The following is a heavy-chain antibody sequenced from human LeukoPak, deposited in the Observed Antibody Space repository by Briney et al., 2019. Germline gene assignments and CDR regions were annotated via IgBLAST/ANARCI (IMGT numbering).Heavy chain of an antibody. CDR3: ATEKPVAGTFLDY. D-gene: IGHD6-19*01. Sequence: HPGGSLRLSCAASGFTSNYMSWVRQAPGKGLEWVSVIYSGGSTDYAGSVRGRFTISRDKSKNTTYLQMNNMRAEDTAVYHCATEKPVAGTFLDYWGQGTLVIVSP. V-gene: IGHV3-53*01. CDR2: IYSGGST. J-gene: IGHJ4*02. CDR1: GFTSNY.